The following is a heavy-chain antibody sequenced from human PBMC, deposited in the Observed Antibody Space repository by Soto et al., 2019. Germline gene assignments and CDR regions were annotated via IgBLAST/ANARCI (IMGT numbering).Heavy chain of an antibody. V-gene: IGHV1-46*03. CDR2: INPSGGST. Sequence: GASVKVSCKASGYTFTSYYMHWVRQAPGQGLEWMGIINPSGGSTSYAQKFQGRVTMTRDTSTSTVYMELSSLRSEDTAVYYCARGTGITIFGVVILSDYYYYMDVWGKGTTVTVSS. D-gene: IGHD3-3*01. CDR3: ARGTGITIFGVVILSDYYYYMDV. CDR1: GYTFTSYY. J-gene: IGHJ6*03.